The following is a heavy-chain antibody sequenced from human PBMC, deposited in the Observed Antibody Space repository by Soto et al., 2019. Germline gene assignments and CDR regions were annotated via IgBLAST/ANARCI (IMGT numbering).Heavy chain of an antibody. J-gene: IGHJ4*02. CDR2: ISYDGRNK. CDR3: AREIERLLGY. V-gene: IGHV3-30*04. Sequence: GGSLRLSCAASGFSFSSYAMHWARQAPGKGLEWVAVISYDGRNKYYADSVKGRFTISRDNSKNTLYLQMNSLRTEDTAVYYCAREIERLLGYWGQGNLVTVSS. D-gene: IGHD3-3*01. CDR1: GFSFSSYA.